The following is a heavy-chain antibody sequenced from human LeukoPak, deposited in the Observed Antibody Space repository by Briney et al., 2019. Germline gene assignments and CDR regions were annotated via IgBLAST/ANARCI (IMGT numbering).Heavy chain of an antibody. Sequence: GASLKVSCKASGYTFTGYYMHWVRQAPGQGLEWMGWINPNSGGTNYAQKFQGRVTMTRDTSISTAYMELSRLRSDDTAVYYCAREYYYGSGSYLDYWGQGTLVTVSS. CDR3: AREYYYGSGSYLDY. D-gene: IGHD3-10*01. J-gene: IGHJ4*02. V-gene: IGHV1-2*02. CDR2: INPNSGGT. CDR1: GYTFTGYY.